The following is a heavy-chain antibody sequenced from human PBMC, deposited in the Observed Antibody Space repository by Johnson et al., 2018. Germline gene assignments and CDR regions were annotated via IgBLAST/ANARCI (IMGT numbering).Heavy chain of an antibody. CDR3: ASLEDYYYYMDV. V-gene: IGHV3-30-3*01. CDR1: GFTFSSYA. J-gene: IGHJ6*03. Sequence: VQLVESGGGVVQPGRSLRLSCAASGFTFSSYAMHWVRQAPGKGLEWVAVISYDGSNKYYADSVKGRFTISRDNSKNTLYLQMNSLRAEDTAVYYCASLEDYYYYMDVWGKGTTVTVSS. CDR2: ISYDGSNK.